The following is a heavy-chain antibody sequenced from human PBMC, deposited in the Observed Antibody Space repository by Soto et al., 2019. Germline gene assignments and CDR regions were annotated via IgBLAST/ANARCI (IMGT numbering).Heavy chain of an antibody. CDR3: TRTPSDYYFNWRDY. Sequence: EVQLVESGGGLVEPGRSLRLSCTASGFTFGDYAMSWFRQAPGKGLEWGGFIRKKGYGGTTEYAASVKGRFTISRDGSKSIAYLQMNTLNTEGTAVYYCTRTPSDYYFNWRDYWGQGTLVTVS. CDR1: GFTFGDYA. D-gene: IGHD3-3*01. J-gene: IGHJ4*02. CDR2: IRKKGYGGTT. V-gene: IGHV3-49*01.